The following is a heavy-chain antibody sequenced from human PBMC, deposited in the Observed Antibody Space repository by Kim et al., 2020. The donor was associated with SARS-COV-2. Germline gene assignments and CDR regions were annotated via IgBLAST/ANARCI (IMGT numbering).Heavy chain of an antibody. V-gene: IGHV4-34*01. CDR3: ASTYYDILTGYLHFDY. CDR1: GGSFSGYY. Sequence: SETLSLTCAVYGGSFSGYYWSWIRQPPGKGLEWIGEINHSGSTNYNPSLKSRVTISVDTSKNQFSLKLSSVTAADTAVYYCASTYYDILTGYLHFDYWG. J-gene: IGHJ4*01. D-gene: IGHD3-9*01. CDR2: INHSGST.